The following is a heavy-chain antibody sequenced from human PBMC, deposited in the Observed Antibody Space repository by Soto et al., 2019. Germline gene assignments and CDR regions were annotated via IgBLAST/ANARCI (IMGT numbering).Heavy chain of an antibody. CDR1: GFMFIIFG. Sequence: GGSLRRSSGPSGFMFIIFGMQWVRQAPGKGLEWVAVISYDGSNKYYADSVKDRFTISRDNSKKTLYLQMNSLRADDTAVYYCVAGQYFFDYCGQGT. V-gene: IGHV3-30*03. J-gene: IGHJ4*02. CDR2: ISYDGSNK. D-gene: IGHD6-19*01. CDR3: VAGQYFFDY.